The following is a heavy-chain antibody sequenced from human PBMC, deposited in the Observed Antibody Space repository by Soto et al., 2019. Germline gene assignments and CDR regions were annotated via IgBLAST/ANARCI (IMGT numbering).Heavy chain of an antibody. CDR2: ISWNGDK. D-gene: IGHD6-19*01. CDR3: AHRPSGWFLFDL. Sequence: QITLKEPGPTPVKPTQTLTLTCTFSGFSLSTSGVGVGWIRQSPGKPLQWLALISWNGDKRYNPSLKTRRSITKDTSKSQVVLTLTNMDPVDTATYYCAHRPSGWFLFDLWGEGTLVIVSS. CDR1: GFSLSTSGVG. V-gene: IGHV2-5*01. J-gene: IGHJ4*02.